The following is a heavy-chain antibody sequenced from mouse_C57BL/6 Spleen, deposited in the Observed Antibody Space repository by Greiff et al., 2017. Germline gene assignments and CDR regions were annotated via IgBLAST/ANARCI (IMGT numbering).Heavy chain of an antibody. CDR3: ARGIYDGYYDY. J-gene: IGHJ2*01. CDR2: INPSTGGT. D-gene: IGHD2-3*01. V-gene: IGHV1-42*01. Sequence: DVKLQESGPELVKPGASVKISCKASGYSFTGYYMNWVKQSPEKSLEWIGEINPSTGGTTYNQKFKAKATLTVDKSSSTAYMQLKSLTSEDSAVXYCARGIYDGYYDYWGQGTTLTVSS. CDR1: GYSFTGYY.